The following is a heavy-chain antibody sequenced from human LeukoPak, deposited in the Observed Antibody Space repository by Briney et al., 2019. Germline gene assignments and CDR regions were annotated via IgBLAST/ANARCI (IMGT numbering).Heavy chain of an antibody. V-gene: IGHV4-61*02. CDR2: IYTSGST. Sequence: SETLSLTCTVSGGSISSGSYYWSWIRQPAGKGLEWIGRIYTSGSTNYNPALKSRVTISVDTSKNQFSLNLSSVTAADTAVYXXXXXXXXXXXGDYYYNVDVWGKGTTVTISS. D-gene: IGHD3-10*01. J-gene: IGHJ6*03. CDR1: GGSISSGSYY. CDR3: XXXXXXXXXGDYYYNVDV.